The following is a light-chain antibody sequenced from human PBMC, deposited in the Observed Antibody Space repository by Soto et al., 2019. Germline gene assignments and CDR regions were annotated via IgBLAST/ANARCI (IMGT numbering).Light chain of an antibody. J-gene: IGKJ4*01. V-gene: IGKV3-11*01. CDR2: DAS. CDR3: QYRGIWPPGAT. CDR1: QSINNY. Sequence: EIVLTQSPVTLSLSPGKRATLSCRASQSINNYLAWYQQKPGQPPRLLIYDASNRATAIPVRFSGSGSGTDFTFTISSLEPEDSAVYYCQYRGIWPPGATFGGGTKVEIK.